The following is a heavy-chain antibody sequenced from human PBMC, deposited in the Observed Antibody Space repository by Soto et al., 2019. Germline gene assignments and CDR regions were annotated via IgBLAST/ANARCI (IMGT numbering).Heavy chain of an antibody. CDR1: GYTFTSYD. V-gene: IGHV1-8*01. Sequence: ASVKVSCKASGYTFTSYDINWVRQAIGQGLEWMGWMNPTSGNTGYAQKFQGRVTMTRNTSISTAYMELSSLRSEDTAVYYCARGRTGTIFGVVIRTGYYSGMDVWG. D-gene: IGHD3-3*01. J-gene: IGHJ6*02. CDR3: ARGRTGTIFGVVIRTGYYSGMDV. CDR2: MNPTSGNT.